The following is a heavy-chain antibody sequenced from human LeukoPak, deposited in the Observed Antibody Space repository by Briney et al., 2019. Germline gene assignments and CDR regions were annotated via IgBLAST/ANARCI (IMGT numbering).Heavy chain of an antibody. J-gene: IGHJ4*02. CDR1: GGSISSSNYY. CDR2: ISYSGST. CDR3: ARLSDILTGYDY. V-gene: IGHV4-39*01. Sequence: PSETLSLTCTVSGGSISSSNYYWDWIRQPPGKGLEWIGTISYSGSTYYSPSLKSRVSISVDTSKNQFSLKLSAVTAADTAVYYCARLSDILTGYDYWGQGTLVTVSS. D-gene: IGHD3-9*01.